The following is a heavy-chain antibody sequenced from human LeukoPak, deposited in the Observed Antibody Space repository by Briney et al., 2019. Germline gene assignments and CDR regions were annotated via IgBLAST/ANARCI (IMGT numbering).Heavy chain of an antibody. Sequence: ASVKVSRKASGYTFTGYYMHWVRQAPGQGLEWMGWINPNSGGTNYAQKFQGRVTMTRDTSISTAYMELSRLRSDDTAVYYCARDQSGSSGYPDYWGQGTLVTVSS. J-gene: IGHJ4*02. CDR2: INPNSGGT. CDR3: ARDQSGSSGYPDY. V-gene: IGHV1-2*02. D-gene: IGHD3-22*01. CDR1: GYTFTGYY.